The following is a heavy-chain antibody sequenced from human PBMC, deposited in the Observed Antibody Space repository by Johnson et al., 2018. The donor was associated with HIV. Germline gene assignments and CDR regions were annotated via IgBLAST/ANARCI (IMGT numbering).Heavy chain of an antibody. CDR3: ARDSDISLGVAGAFDI. J-gene: IGHJ3*02. Sequence: EVQLVESGGGVVRPGESLRLSCAASGFTFDDYGMSWVRQAPGKGLQWVSAIYSGGSTYYADSVKGRFTISRDNSKNTLDLQMNSLRAEDTAVYYCARDSDISLGVAGAFDIWGQGTMVTVSA. V-gene: IGHV3-66*01. CDR1: GFTFDDYG. CDR2: IYSGGST. D-gene: IGHD3-9*01.